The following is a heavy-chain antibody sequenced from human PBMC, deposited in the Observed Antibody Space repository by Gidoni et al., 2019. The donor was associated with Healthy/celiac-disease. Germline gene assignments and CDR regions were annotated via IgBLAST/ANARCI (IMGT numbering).Heavy chain of an antibody. CDR2: IYPGYSDT. Sequence: EVQLVQSGAEVKKPGESLKISCKGSGYSFTSYWIGWVRQMPGKGLEWMGIIYPGYSDTRDSPSFQGQVTISADKSISTAYLQWSSLKASDTAMYYCARQGYYDFWSGSSDYYYYMDVWGKGTTVTVSS. V-gene: IGHV5-51*01. CDR1: GYSFTSYW. J-gene: IGHJ6*03. D-gene: IGHD3-3*01. CDR3: ARQGYYDFWSGSSDYYYYMDV.